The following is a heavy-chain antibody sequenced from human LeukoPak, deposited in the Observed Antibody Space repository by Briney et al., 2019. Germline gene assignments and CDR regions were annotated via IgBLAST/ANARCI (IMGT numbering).Heavy chain of an antibody. D-gene: IGHD3-10*01. Sequence: GGSLRLSCAASGFTFSNYWMSWVRQAPGIGLEWVAKIKEDGSEEDYVDSVKGRFTISRDNAKNSLYLQMNSLRAEDTAVYYCARAGGSSEYHYFDFWGQGTLVTVSS. CDR2: IKEDGSEE. CDR1: GFTFSNYW. CDR3: ARAGGSSEYHYFDF. J-gene: IGHJ4*02. V-gene: IGHV3-7*04.